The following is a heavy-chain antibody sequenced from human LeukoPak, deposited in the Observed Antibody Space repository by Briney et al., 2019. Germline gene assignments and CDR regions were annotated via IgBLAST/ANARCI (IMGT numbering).Heavy chain of an antibody. V-gene: IGHV3-23*01. J-gene: IGHJ6*03. D-gene: IGHD6-6*01. CDR3: AKDLLAARDYYYYMDV. CDR2: ISGSGGST. Sequence: PGGSLRLSCAASGFTFSSYAMSWVRQAPGKGLEWVSAISGSGGSTYYADSVKGRFTISRDNSKNTLYLQMNSLRAEDTAVYYCAKDLLAARDYYYYMDVWGKGTTVTVSS. CDR1: GFTFSSYA.